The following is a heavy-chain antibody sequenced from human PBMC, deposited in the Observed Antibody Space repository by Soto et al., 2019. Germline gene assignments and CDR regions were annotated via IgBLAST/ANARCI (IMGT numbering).Heavy chain of an antibody. CDR2: ISGSGGST. D-gene: IGHD4-17*01. Sequence: GGSLRLSCAASGFTFSSYAMSWVRRAPGKGLEWVSAISGSGGSTYYADSVKGRFTISRDNSKNTLYLQMNSLRAEDTAVYYCAKVMTTVVNPSCFDYWGQGTLVTVSS. V-gene: IGHV3-23*01. J-gene: IGHJ4*02. CDR3: AKVMTTVVNPSCFDY. CDR1: GFTFSSYA.